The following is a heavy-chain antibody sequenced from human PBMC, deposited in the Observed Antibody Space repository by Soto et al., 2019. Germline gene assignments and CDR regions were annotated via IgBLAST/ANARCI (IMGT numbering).Heavy chain of an antibody. Sequence: QVQLVQSGAEVKKPGASVKVSCKASGYTFTGYYMHWVRQAPGQGLEWMGWINPNSGGTNYAQKFQGRVTMTRDTSISTAYMELSRLRSDDTAVYYCARDQNPYYDFWSGYYEVRRALHPSAQENWFDPWGQGTLVTVSS. V-gene: IGHV1-2*02. CDR1: GYTFTGYY. CDR3: ARDQNPYYDFWSGYYEVRRALHPSAQENWFDP. CDR2: INPNSGGT. J-gene: IGHJ5*02. D-gene: IGHD3-3*01.